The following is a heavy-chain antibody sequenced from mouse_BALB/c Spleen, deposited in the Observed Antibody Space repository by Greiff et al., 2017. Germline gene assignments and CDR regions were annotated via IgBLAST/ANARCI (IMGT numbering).Heavy chain of an antibody. CDR2: INPSNGRT. CDR1: GYTFTSYW. CDR3: ARRTVVALYYFDY. Sequence: QVQLQQPGAELVKPGASVKLSCKASGYTFTSYWMHWVKQRPGQGLEWIGEINPSNGRTNYNEKFKSKATLTVDKSSSTAYMQLSSLTSEDSAVYYCARRTVVALYYFDYWGQGTTLTVSS. V-gene: IGHV1S81*02. D-gene: IGHD1-1*01. J-gene: IGHJ2*01.